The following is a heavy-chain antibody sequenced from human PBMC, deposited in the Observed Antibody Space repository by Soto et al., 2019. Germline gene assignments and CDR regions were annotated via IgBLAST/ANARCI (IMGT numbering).Heavy chain of an antibody. CDR2: ISYDGSNK. Sequence: LRLSCAASGFTFSSYAMHWVRQAPGKGLEWVAVISYDGSNKYYADSVKGRFTISRDNSKNTLYLQMNSLRAEDTAVYYCARVSATYYYGSGSSYFDYWGQGTPVTVSS. CDR1: GFTFSSYA. D-gene: IGHD3-10*01. CDR3: ARVSATYYYGSGSSYFDY. J-gene: IGHJ4*02. V-gene: IGHV3-30-3*01.